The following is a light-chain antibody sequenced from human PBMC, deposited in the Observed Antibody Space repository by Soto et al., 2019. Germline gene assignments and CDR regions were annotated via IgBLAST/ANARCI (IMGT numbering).Light chain of an antibody. V-gene: IGKV1-16*01. J-gene: IGKJ1*01. CDR1: QTITNY. CDR3: QQYNSYPWT. CDR2: ATD. Sequence: DIQMTQSPSSLSASVGDRVTITCRASQTITNYLNWYQQQSGKAPKLLIYATDTLQSGVPSRFSGSGSGTEFTLTISSLQPDDFATYYCQQYNSYPWTFGQGTKVDIK.